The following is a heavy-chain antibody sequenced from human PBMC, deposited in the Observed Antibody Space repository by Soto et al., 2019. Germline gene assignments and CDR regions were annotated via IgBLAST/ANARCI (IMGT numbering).Heavy chain of an antibody. CDR1: GGSISSGSYH. V-gene: IGHV4-31*03. Sequence: SGTLSLTCTVSGGSISSGSYHWSWIRQHPGWGVERIGYIYYSGSSYYNPSLRSGVTISVDTPRNQFTLRRTSVTAADTAGYYCARAGLVPGAIGVGWFDPWGQGTLVTVSS. D-gene: IGHD2-2*02. CDR3: ARAGLVPGAIGVGWFDP. CDR2: IYYSGSS. J-gene: IGHJ5*02.